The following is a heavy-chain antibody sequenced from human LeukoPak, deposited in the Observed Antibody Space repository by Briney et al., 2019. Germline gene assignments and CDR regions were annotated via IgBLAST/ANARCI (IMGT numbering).Heavy chain of an antibody. V-gene: IGHV3-15*01. D-gene: IGHD3-10*01. CDR1: GFTFSNAW. J-gene: IGHJ4*02. Sequence: GGSLRLSCAASGFTFSNAWMSWVRQAPGKGLEWVGRIKSKTDGGTTDYAAPVKGRFTISRDDSKNTLYLQMNSLKTEDTAVYYCTTVRVVWFGELLDDSFDYWGQGTLVTVSS. CDR3: TTVRVVWFGELLDDSFDY. CDR2: IKSKTDGGTT.